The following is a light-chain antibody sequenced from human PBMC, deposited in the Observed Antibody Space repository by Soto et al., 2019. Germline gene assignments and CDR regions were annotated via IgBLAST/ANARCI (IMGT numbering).Light chain of an antibody. V-gene: IGKV1-33*01. CDR2: DAS. CDR1: QDISNH. J-gene: IGKJ4*01. Sequence: DIQMTQSPSSLSASVGDRVSITCQASQDISNHLNWYQHKPGKAPKILIYDASNLEKGVPSRFSGSGSGTDFTFTISSLQAEDVATYYCQQYDNLLPLTFGGGTKLEIK. CDR3: QQYDNLLPLT.